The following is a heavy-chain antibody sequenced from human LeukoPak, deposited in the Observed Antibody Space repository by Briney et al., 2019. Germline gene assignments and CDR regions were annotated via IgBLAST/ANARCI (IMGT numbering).Heavy chain of an antibody. J-gene: IGHJ4*02. CDR2: ISSSSSYI. V-gene: IGHV3-21*04. D-gene: IGHD6-13*01. CDR3: ARDGMGSSWYSYYFDY. CDR1: GFTFSSYS. Sequence: GGSLRLSCAASGFTFSSYSMNWVRQAPGKGLEWVSSISSSSSYIYYADSVKGRFTISRDNAKNSLYLQMNSLRAEDTALYYCARDGMGSSWYSYYFDYWGQGTLVTVSS.